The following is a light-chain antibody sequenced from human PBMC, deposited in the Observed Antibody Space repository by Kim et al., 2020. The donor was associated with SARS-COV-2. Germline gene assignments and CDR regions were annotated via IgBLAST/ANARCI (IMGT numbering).Light chain of an antibody. V-gene: IGKV1-5*01. CDR1: QSISSW. J-gene: IGKJ2*01. CDR3: QQYNSHGST. CDR2: DAS. Sequence: SASVGDRVTITCRASQSISSWLAWYQQKPGKAPKLLIYDASSLESGVPPRFSGSGSGTEFTLTISSLQPDDFATYYCQQYNSHGSTFGQGTKLEI.